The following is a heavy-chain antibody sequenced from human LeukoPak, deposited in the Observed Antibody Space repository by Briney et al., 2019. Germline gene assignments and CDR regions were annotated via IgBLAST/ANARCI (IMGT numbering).Heavy chain of an antibody. D-gene: IGHD6-13*01. CDR1: GFPFRSYA. J-gene: IGHJ4*02. CDR3: ARGDYRTTWYMNFDY. V-gene: IGHV3-30*04. CDR2: ISYEGLNE. Sequence: GGSLRLSCAASGFPFRSYAMHWVRHAPGKGLEGVTVISYEGLNEYYGVSEKGRFTISRDGSKNTLYAQMNSQRAEDTAVFHCARGDYRTTWYMNFDYWGQGPLVSVSS.